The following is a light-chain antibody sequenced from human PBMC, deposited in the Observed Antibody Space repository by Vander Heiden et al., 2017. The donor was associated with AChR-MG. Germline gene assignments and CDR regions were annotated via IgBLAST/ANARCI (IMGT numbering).Light chain of an antibody. V-gene: IGKV3-15*01. CDR1: QSVNSY. CDR3: QQYNNWPRT. Sequence: EIVMTQSPAPLSVSPGERATLSCRASQSVNSYLAWYQQKPGQAPRLLIYGASTRATGIPARFSGSGSGTEFTLTISSLQSEDFAVYYCQQYNNWPRTFGQGTKVEIK. CDR2: GAS. J-gene: IGKJ1*01.